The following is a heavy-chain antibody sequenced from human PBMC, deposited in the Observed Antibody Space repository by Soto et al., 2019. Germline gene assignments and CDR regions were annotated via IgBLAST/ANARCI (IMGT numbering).Heavy chain of an antibody. J-gene: IGHJ6*02. CDR1: GYTFTGYY. V-gene: IGHV1-2*02. CDR2: INPNSGGT. Sequence: QVQLVQSGAEVKKPGASVKVSCKASGYTFTGYYMHWVRQAPGQGLEWMGWINPNSGGTNYAQKFQGGVTRHRCTAISTPYKGLSRLRSDGTAVYYSAGGRGGAVSLLGGGMDVWGQGTTVTVSS. D-gene: IGHD7-27*01. CDR3: AGGRGGAVSLLGGGMDV.